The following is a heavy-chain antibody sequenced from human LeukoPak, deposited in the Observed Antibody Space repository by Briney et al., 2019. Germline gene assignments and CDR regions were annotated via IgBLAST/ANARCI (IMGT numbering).Heavy chain of an antibody. CDR3: ARDSRSGSYYFVDNY. CDR2: VSAYNGNT. V-gene: IGHV1-18*01. Sequence: ASVKVSCKASGYTFTSYGISWVRQAPGQGLEWMGWVSAYNGNTNYAQKLQGRVTMTTDTSTSTAYMELRSLRSDDTAVYYCARDSRSGSYYFVDNYWGQGTLVTVSS. J-gene: IGHJ4*02. CDR1: GYTFTSYG. D-gene: IGHD1-26*01.